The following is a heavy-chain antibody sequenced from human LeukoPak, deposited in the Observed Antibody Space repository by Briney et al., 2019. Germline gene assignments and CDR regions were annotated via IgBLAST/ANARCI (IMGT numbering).Heavy chain of an antibody. D-gene: IGHD2-21*02. Sequence: SQTLSLTCAVSGGSISSGSYSWSWIRQPPGKGLEWIGYIYPRGSTYYNPSLKSRVILSLDKSANQFSLNLSSVTAADTGVYFCARQQSDTSLFDPWGQGTLVTVSS. J-gene: IGHJ5*02. V-gene: IGHV4-30-2*01. CDR3: ARQQSDTSLFDP. CDR2: IYPRGST. CDR1: GGSISSGSYS.